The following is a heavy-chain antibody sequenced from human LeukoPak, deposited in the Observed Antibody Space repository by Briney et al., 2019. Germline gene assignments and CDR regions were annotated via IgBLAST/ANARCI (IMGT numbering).Heavy chain of an antibody. CDR2: INPSGGST. D-gene: IGHD4-23*01. CDR3: ARWGTTVVTPPGAFDI. V-gene: IGHV1-46*01. Sequence: ASVKVSCKASGCTFTSYYMHLGLHAPGQGLEWMGIINPSGGSTSYAQKFQDRVTMTRDMSTSTVYMELSSLRSEDTAVYYCARWGTTVVTPPGAFDIWGQGTMVTVSS. CDR1: GCTFTSYY. J-gene: IGHJ3*02.